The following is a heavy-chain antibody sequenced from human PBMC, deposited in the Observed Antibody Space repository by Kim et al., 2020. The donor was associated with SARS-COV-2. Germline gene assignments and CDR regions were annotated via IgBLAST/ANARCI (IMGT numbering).Heavy chain of an antibody. CDR2: ISAYNGNT. Sequence: ASVKVSCKASGYTFTSYGISWVRQAPGQGLEWMGWISAYNGNTNYAQKLQGRVTMTTDTSTSTAYMALRSLRSDDTSVYYCARGMLVGARGVVWFDPWGQGTLVTVSS. D-gene: IGHD1-26*01. CDR1: GYTFTSYG. V-gene: IGHV1-18*01. CDR3: ARGMLVGARGVVWFDP. J-gene: IGHJ5*02.